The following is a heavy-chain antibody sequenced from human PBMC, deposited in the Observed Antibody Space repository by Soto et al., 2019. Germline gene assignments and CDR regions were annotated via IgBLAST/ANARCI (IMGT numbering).Heavy chain of an antibody. CDR3: AKEGGGYYDSSGYYIRAYFDY. J-gene: IGHJ4*02. V-gene: IGHV3-23*01. Sequence: GGSLRLSCAASGFTFSSYAMSWVRQAPGKGLEWVSAISGSGGSTYYADSVKDRFTISRDNSKNTLYLQMNSLRAEDTAVYYCAKEGGGYYDSSGYYIRAYFDYWGQGTLVTVSS. CDR1: GFTFSSYA. D-gene: IGHD3-22*01. CDR2: ISGSGGST.